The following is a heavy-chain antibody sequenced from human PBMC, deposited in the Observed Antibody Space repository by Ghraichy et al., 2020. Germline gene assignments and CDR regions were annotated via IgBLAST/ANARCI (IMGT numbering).Heavy chain of an antibody. CDR1: GDSIRNYY. D-gene: IGHD1-26*01. V-gene: IGHV4-59*08. Sequence: SETLSLTCTVSGDSIRNYYWSWIRQPPGKGPEWIGYIHYSGATTYNPSLKSRVTISVDTSNNQFSLKLSSVTAADTAVYYCARHRRLGATTMYFDYWGQGTLVTVSS. CDR3: ARHRRLGATTMYFDY. J-gene: IGHJ4*02. CDR2: IHYSGAT.